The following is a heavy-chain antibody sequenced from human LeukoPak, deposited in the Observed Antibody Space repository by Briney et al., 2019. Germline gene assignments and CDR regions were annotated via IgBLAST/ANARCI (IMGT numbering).Heavy chain of an antibody. CDR1: GGSFSSYY. CDR3: ARLVGDRTIYDS. D-gene: IGHD1-26*01. CDR2: INQSGTT. J-gene: IGHJ4*02. Sequence: PSETLSLTCAVYGGSFSSYYWNWIRQPPGKGLEWIGEINQSGTTTYNPSLKSRVTMSVDTSKSQFSLKLYSVTAADTAVYYCARLVGDRTIYDSWGQGTLVTVSS. V-gene: IGHV4-34*01.